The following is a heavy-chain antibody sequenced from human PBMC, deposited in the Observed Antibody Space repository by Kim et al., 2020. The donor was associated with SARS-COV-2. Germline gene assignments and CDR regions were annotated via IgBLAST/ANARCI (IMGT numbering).Heavy chain of an antibody. CDR2: IYSGGST. CDR1: GFTVSSNY. V-gene: IGHV3-53*04. J-gene: IGHJ4*02. D-gene: IGHD5-18*01. CDR3: ATDPKLWLPGY. Sequence: GGSLRLSCAASGFTVSSNYMSWVRQAPGKGLEWVSVIYSGGSTYYADSVKGRFTISRHNSENTLYLQMNSLRAEDTAVYYCATDPKLWLPGYWGQGTLVTVSS.